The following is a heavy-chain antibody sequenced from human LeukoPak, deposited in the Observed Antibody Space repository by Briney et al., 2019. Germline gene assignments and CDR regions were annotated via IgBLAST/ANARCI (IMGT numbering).Heavy chain of an antibody. CDR2: INPSGGST. J-gene: IGHJ4*02. CDR1: GYTFTSYY. Sequence: ASVKVSCKASGYTFTSYYMHWVRQAPGQGLEWMGIINPSGGSTSYAQKFQGRVTMTRDTSTSTVYMELSSLRSEDTAVYYCARVYCSGGSCYIGSSFDYWGQGTLVTVSS. CDR3: ARVYCSGGSCYIGSSFDY. D-gene: IGHD2-15*01. V-gene: IGHV1-46*01.